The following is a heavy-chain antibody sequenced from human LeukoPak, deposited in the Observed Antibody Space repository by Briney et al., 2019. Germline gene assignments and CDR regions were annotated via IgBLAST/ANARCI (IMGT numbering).Heavy chain of an antibody. D-gene: IGHD1-26*01. J-gene: IGHJ4*02. Sequence: GASVKVSCKASGYTFTSYYMHWVRQAPGQGLEWMGIINPSGGSTSYAQKFQGRVTMTSDTSTSTVYMEQSSMRSEDTAVYYCARVVRKVGAPTENWGQGTLVTVSS. V-gene: IGHV1-46*01. CDR2: INPSGGST. CDR3: ARVVRKVGAPTEN. CDR1: GYTFTSYY.